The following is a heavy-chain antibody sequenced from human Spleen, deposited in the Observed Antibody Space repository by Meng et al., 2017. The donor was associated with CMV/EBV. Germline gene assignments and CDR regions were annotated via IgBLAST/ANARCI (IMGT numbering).Heavy chain of an antibody. V-gene: IGHV3-33*01. D-gene: IGHD2-8*01. Sequence: FTFSSYGMHWVRQAPGKGLEWVAVIWYDGSNKYYADSVKGRFTISRDDSKSTLFLQLNSLRAEDTGVYYCAREGRYCAHGVCIYPFAYWGQGTLVTVSS. CDR3: AREGRYCAHGVCIYPFAY. CDR1: FTFSSYG. CDR2: IWYDGSNK. J-gene: IGHJ4*02.